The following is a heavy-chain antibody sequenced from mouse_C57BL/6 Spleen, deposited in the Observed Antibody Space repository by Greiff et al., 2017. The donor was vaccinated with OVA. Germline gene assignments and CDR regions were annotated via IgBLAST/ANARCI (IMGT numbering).Heavy chain of an antibody. Sequence: VQLQQSGPELVKPGASVKISCKASGYTFTDYYMNWVKQSHGKSLEWIGDINPNNGGTSYNQKFKGKATLTVDKSSSTAYMELRSLTSEDSAVYYCARWNLLWLRRDYAMDYWGQGTSVTVSS. CDR1: GYTFTDYY. J-gene: IGHJ4*01. CDR3: ARWNLLWLRRDYAMDY. CDR2: INPNNGGT. V-gene: IGHV1-26*01. D-gene: IGHD2-2*01.